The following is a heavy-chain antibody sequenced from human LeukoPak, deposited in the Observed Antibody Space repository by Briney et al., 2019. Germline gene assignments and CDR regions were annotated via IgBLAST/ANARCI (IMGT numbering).Heavy chain of an antibody. CDR2: ISWNSGSI. D-gene: IGHD3-16*02. Sequence: GGSQRLSCVASGFIFDDYAMHWVRQAPGKGLEWVSGISWNSGSIGYADSVKGRFAISRDDAKNSLYLQMNSLRAEDTALYYCAKELANYDYVWGSYHGFDYWGQGSLVTVSS. CDR1: GFIFDDYA. CDR3: AKELANYDYVWGSYHGFDY. J-gene: IGHJ4*02. V-gene: IGHV3-9*01.